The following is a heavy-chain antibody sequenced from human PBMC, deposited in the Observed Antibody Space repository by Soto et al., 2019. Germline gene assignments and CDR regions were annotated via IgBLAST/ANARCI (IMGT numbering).Heavy chain of an antibody. CDR1: GFTFSSYV. J-gene: IGHJ4*02. CDR2: ISGSGGTT. V-gene: IGHV3-23*01. Sequence: GGSLRLSCAASGFTFSSYVMNWVRQAPGKGLEWVSAISGSGGTTYYADSVKGRFTISRDNSKDTLYLQMNSLRAEDTAVYYCAKPLTSSVTYYACHYWGQGTLVTVSS. CDR3: AKPLTSSVTYYACHY. D-gene: IGHD1-26*01.